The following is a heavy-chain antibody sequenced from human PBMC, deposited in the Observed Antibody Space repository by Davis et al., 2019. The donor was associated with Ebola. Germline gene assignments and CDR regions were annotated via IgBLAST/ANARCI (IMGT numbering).Heavy chain of an antibody. Sequence: GSLRLSCTVSGGSISSSSYYWGWIRQPPGKGLEWIGSIYYSGSTYYNPSLKSRVTISVDTSKNQFSLKLSSVTAADTAVYYCASLYYDFWSGGYYYYGMDVWGQGTTVTVSS. CDR3: ASLYYDFWSGGYYYYGMDV. V-gene: IGHV4-39*01. J-gene: IGHJ6*02. D-gene: IGHD3-3*01. CDR1: GGSISSSSYY. CDR2: IYYSGST.